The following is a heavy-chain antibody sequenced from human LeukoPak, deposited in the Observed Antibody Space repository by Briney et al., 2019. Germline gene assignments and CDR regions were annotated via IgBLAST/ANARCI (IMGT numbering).Heavy chain of an antibody. CDR3: ARDISRGSYGAFDI. Sequence: SETLSLTCTVSGGSISSYYWSWIRQPAGKGLEWIGRIYTSGSTNYNPSLKSRVTMSVDTSKNQFSLKLSSVTAADTAVYYCARDISRGSYGAFDIWGQGTMVTVSS. V-gene: IGHV4-4*07. J-gene: IGHJ3*02. CDR2: IYTSGST. D-gene: IGHD1-26*01. CDR1: GGSISSYY.